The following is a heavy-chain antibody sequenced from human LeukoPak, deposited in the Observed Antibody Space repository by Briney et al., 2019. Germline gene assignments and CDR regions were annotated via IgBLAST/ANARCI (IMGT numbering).Heavy chain of an antibody. CDR1: GYSFTSYW. Sequence: GESLKISCKGSGYSFTSYWIGWVRQMPGKGLEWMGIIYPGDSDTRCSPSFQGQVTISADKSISTAYMQWSSLKASDTAMYYCARSYCSSTSCYKSPSKYYYYYMDVWGKGTTVTVSS. CDR2: IYPGDSDT. D-gene: IGHD2-2*02. V-gene: IGHV5-51*01. J-gene: IGHJ6*03. CDR3: ARSYCSSTSCYKSPSKYYYYYMDV.